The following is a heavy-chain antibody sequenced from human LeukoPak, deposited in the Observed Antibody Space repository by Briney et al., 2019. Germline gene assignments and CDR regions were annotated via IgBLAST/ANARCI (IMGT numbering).Heavy chain of an antibody. V-gene: IGHV3-21*01. CDR3: ARGSRLDGVDHKTYYVFYYIDV. CDR1: GFTFSSHT. Sequence: PGGSLRLSCDASGFTFSSHTLNWVRQAPGKGLEWVSSISSSGTYIYYADSVKGRFTISRDNAKNSLYLQMNSLRADDTAVYYCARGSRLDGVDHKTYYVFYYIDVWGKGTTVTVSS. J-gene: IGHJ6*03. D-gene: IGHD3/OR15-3a*01. CDR2: ISSSGTYI.